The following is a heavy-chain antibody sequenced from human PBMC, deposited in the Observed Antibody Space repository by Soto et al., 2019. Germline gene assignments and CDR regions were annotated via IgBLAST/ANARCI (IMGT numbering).Heavy chain of an antibody. J-gene: IGHJ4*02. D-gene: IGHD6-13*01. Sequence: SETLSLTCAVYGGSFSGYYWSWIRQPPGRGLEWIGEINHSGSTNYNPSLKSRVTISVDTSKNQFSLKLSPVTAADTAVYYCANSHAGAHITAAVHWGQGTLVTVSS. CDR2: INHSGST. V-gene: IGHV4-34*01. CDR3: ANSHAGAHITAAVH. CDR1: GGSFSGYY.